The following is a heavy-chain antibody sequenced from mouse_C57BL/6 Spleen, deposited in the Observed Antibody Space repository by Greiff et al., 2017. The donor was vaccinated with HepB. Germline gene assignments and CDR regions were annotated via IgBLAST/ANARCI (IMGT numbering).Heavy chain of an antibody. J-gene: IGHJ2*01. CDR2: INPSTGGT. D-gene: IGHD2-5*01. Sequence: EVKLMESGPELVKPGASVKISCKASGYSFTGYYMNWVKQSPEKSLEWIGEINPSTGGTTYNQKFKAKATLTVDKSSSTAYMQLKSLTSEDSAVYYCARRGLSNYVSYWGQGTTLTVSS. CDR1: GYSFTGYY. V-gene: IGHV1-42*01. CDR3: ARRGLSNYVSY.